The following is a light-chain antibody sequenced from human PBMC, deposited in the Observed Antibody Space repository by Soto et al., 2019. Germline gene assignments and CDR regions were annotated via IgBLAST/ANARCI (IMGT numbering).Light chain of an antibody. J-gene: IGKJ5*01. CDR3: QQLDSYPIT. V-gene: IGKV1-9*01. CDR2: AAS. CDR1: RGISSY. Sequence: IQLTQSPSSLSASVGDRVNITCRASRGISSYLAWYQQIPGKAPKLLIYAASTLQSGVPSRFSGSGSGTDFTLSISSLHPEDFATYYCQQLDSYPITFGQGTRLEI.